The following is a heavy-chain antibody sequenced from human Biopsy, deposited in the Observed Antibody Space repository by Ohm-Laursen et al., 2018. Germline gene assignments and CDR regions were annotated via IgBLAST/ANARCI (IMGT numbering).Heavy chain of an antibody. CDR3: ARAIRNQLLPDV. CDR1: GGSISSDY. V-gene: IGHV4-59*01. Sequence: GTLSLTCSVSGGSISSDYWSWIRQTPGKGLEWIGYIYYSGSTNYNPSLKSRVTISVDTSKNQFSLRLNSVTAADTATYFCARAIRNQLLPDVWGQGTTVTVSS. D-gene: IGHD2-2*01. J-gene: IGHJ6*02. CDR2: IYYSGST.